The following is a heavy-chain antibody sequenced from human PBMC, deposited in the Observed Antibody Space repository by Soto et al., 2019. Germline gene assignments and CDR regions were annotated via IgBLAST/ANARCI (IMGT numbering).Heavy chain of an antibody. V-gene: IGHV3-23*01. CDR1: GFSFSSYA. J-gene: IGHJ6*02. D-gene: IGHD6-6*01. CDR3: ARVLCGSSSCHYYFYGMDV. CDR2: ISGSDSST. Sequence: EVQLLESGGGLVQPGGSLRLSGAASGFSFSSYAMNWVRQAPGKGRECVSVISGSDSSTYYADSVEGRFTISRDNSKNTLYLQMNSLRAEDTAVYYCARVLCGSSSCHYYFYGMDVWGQGTTVTVSS.